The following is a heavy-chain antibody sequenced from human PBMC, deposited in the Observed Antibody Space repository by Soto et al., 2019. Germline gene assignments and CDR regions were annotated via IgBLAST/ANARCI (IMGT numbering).Heavy chain of an antibody. V-gene: IGHV4-31*03. Sequence: QLQLQESGPGLVKPSQTLSLTCTVSGGSIRRSDYYWSWVRQLPGRGLEWIAYIYYSGSTFYNPSLMSRLAISVDTSRNQFSLSLTSVTAADTAVYYRARLESVTRSLGYFDYWGQGIRVTVTS. J-gene: IGHJ4*02. CDR2: IYYSGST. D-gene: IGHD7-27*01. CDR3: ARLESVTRSLGYFDY. CDR1: GGSIRRSDYY.